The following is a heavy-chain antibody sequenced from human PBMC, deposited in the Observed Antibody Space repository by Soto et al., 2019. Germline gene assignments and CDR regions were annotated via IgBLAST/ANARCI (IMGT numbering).Heavy chain of an antibody. J-gene: IGHJ5*02. Sequence: LPLPCFVSGDSIDIYYWSCIRQVPGKGLEWIWDIHRSVPRYNPSLKNRVTISFNTSAKEFHLKLTSVTAADTAVYYCTRRSFRGPLGWFDXWGQGTPVTVSX. CDR1: GDSIDIYY. D-gene: IGHD3-16*01. CDR3: TRRSFRGPLGWFDX. CDR2: IHRSVP. V-gene: IGHV4-59*01.